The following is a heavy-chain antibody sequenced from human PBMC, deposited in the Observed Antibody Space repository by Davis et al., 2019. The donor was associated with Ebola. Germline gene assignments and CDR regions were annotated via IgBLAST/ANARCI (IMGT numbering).Heavy chain of an antibody. CDR3: ARAGMVGVAGTKRIDS. CDR1: GFTFSSYS. J-gene: IGHJ4*02. D-gene: IGHD6-19*01. V-gene: IGHV3-21*05. Sequence: GESLKISCAASGFTFSSYSMNWVRQAPGKGLEWVSYISSSSSYIYYADSVKGRFTISRDNAKNSLYLQMNSLRAEDTAVYYCARAGMVGVAGTKRIDSWGQGTLVTVSS. CDR2: ISSSSSYI.